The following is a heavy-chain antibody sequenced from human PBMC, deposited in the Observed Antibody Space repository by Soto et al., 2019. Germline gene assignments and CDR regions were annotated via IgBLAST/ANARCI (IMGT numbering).Heavy chain of an antibody. J-gene: IGHJ4*02. CDR2: IYYSGST. CDR3: AREDGSGSDYFDY. V-gene: IGHV4-30-4*01. Sequence: PSETLSLTCTVSGGSISSGDYYWSWIRQPPGKGLEWIGYIYYSGSTYYNPSLKSRVTISVDTSKNQFSLKLSSVTAADTAVYYCAREDGSGSDYFDYWGQGTLVTVSS. D-gene: IGHD3-10*01. CDR1: GGSISSGDYY.